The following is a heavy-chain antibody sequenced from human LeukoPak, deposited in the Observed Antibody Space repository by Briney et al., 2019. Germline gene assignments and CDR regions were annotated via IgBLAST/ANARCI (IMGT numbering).Heavy chain of an antibody. J-gene: IGHJ4*02. V-gene: IGHV4-59*02. CDR1: SGSVSGHY. CDR3: ARTAMASIADYFDY. D-gene: IGHD5-24*01. Sequence: SETLSLTCTVSSGSVSGHYWSWIRQPPGKGLEWIGYIHYSGSTNSNPSLKSRVTLSIDTSKNQFSLELRSVTAADTAVFYCARTAMASIADYFDYWGQGLMVTVSS. CDR2: IHYSGST.